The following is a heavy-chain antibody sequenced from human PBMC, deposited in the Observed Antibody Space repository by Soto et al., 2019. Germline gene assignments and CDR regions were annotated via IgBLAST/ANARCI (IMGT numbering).Heavy chain of an antibody. CDR2: INHSGST. D-gene: IGHD6-19*01. V-gene: IGHV4-34*01. Sequence: SETLSLTCAVYGGSFSGYYWSWIRQPPGKGLEWIGEINHSGSTNYNPSLKSRVTISVDTSKNQFSLKLSSVTAADTAVYYCASAIAVAGTFNFDYWGQGTLVTVSS. CDR1: GGSFSGYY. CDR3: ASAIAVAGTFNFDY. J-gene: IGHJ4*02.